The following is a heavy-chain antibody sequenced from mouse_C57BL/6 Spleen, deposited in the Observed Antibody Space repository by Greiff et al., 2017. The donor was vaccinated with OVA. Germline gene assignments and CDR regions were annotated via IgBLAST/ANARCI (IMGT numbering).Heavy chain of an antibody. CDR3: ARGDYSNPDY. D-gene: IGHD2-5*01. CDR2: IDPSDSET. J-gene: IGHJ2*01. V-gene: IGHV1-52*01. Sequence: VQLQQPGAELVRPGSSVKLSCKASGYTFTSYWMHWVKQRPIQGLEWIGNIDPSDSETHYNQKFKDKATLTVDKSSSTAYMQLSSLTSEDSAVYVSARGDYSNPDYWGQGTTLTVSA. CDR1: GYTFTSYW.